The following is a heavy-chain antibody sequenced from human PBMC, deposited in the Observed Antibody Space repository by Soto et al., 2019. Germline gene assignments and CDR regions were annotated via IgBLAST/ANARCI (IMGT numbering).Heavy chain of an antibody. CDR1: GFTFSSYA. V-gene: IGHV3-23*01. D-gene: IGHD3-9*01. CDR2: ISGSGGSI. Sequence: GGSLRLSCAASGFTFSSYAMSWVRQAPGKGLEWVSAISGSGGSIYYAVSVKGRFTISRDNSNNTLFLQMNSLRAEDTAVYYCAKDFYYDILTGYYFDYWGQGTLVTVSS. CDR3: AKDFYYDILTGYYFDY. J-gene: IGHJ4*02.